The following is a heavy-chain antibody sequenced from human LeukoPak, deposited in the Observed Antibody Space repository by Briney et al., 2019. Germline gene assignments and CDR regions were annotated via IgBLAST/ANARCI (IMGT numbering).Heavy chain of an antibody. CDR2: INPNSGGT. V-gene: IGHV1-2*02. J-gene: IGHJ5*02. D-gene: IGHD1-1*01. CDR3: ARPGHPPDNWNDEEDWFDP. Sequence: ASVKVSCKASGYTFTGYYMHWVRQAPGQGLEWMGWINPNSGGTNYAQKFQGRVTMTRDTSISTAYMELSRLRSDDTAVYYCARPGHPPDNWNDEEDWFDPWGQGTLVTVSS. CDR1: GYTFTGYY.